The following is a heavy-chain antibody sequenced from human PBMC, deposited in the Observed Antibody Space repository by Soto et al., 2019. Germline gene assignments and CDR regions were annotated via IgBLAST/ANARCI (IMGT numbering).Heavy chain of an antibody. D-gene: IGHD2-8*02. J-gene: IGHJ5*02. V-gene: IGHV3-33*01. Sequence: GGSLRLSCEASGFTFSSYGMHWVRQAPGKGLEWVAIIWYDGTDKYYADSVKGRFTISRDNSKNTVYLYMNSLRVEDTAVYYCARDLMVFGPELFDPWGQGTLVTVSS. CDR2: IWYDGTDK. CDR3: ARDLMVFGPELFDP. CDR1: GFTFSSYG.